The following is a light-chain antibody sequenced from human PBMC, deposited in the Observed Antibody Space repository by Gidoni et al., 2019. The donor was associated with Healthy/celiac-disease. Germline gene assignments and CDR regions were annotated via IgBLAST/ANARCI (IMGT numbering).Light chain of an antibody. J-gene: IGKJ2*01. CDR1: QSVSSSY. V-gene: IGKV3-20*01. CDR3: QQYGSSPRMYT. CDR2: GAS. Sequence: DIVLPQSPGTRSLSPGERATLSCRASQSVSSSYLAWYQQKPGQAPRLLIYGASSRATGIPDRFSGSGSGTDFTLTISRLEPEDFAVYYCQQYGSSPRMYTFGQGTKLEIK.